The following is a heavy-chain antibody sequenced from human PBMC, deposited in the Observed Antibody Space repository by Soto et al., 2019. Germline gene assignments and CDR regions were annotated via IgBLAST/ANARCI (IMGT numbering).Heavy chain of an antibody. CDR1: GFTFSSYE. CDR2: ISSTGSGT. D-gene: IGHD2-8*02. CDR3: VRDLHEPLATDALRVAN. Sequence: EMQLVESGGGLVQPGGSLRLSCAASGFTFSSYEMHWVRQAPGKGLEWISYISSTGSGTLYADPVRGRFTMSRDNTKNSVSLQMSSLRAEDTAVYYCVRDLHEPLATDALRVANCGQGTQVTGAS. V-gene: IGHV3-48*03. J-gene: IGHJ4*02.